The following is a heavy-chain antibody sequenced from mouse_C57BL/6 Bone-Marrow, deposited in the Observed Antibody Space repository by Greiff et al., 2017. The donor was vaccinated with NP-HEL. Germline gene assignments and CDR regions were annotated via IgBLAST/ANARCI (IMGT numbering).Heavy chain of an antibody. CDR1: GYAFTNYL. CDR2: INPGSGGT. Sequence: QVQLQQSGAELVRPGTSVKVSCKASGYAFTNYLIEWVKQRPGQGLEWIGVINPGSGGTNYNEKFKGKATLTADKSSSTAYMQLSSLTSEDSAVYFCARGVVYYYGSSYPWCAYWGQGTLVTVSA. V-gene: IGHV1-54*01. J-gene: IGHJ3*01. CDR3: ARGVVYYYGSSYPWCAY. D-gene: IGHD1-1*01.